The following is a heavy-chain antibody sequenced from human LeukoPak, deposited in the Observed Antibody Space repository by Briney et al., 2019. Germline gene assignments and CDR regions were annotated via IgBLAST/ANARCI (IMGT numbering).Heavy chain of an antibody. J-gene: IGHJ3*01. CDR2: ISAYNGNT. Sequence: ASVRVSCKASGYTFTNYRISWVRQAPGQGLEWMGWISAYNGNTNYAQKLQGRVTMTTDTSTSTAYMELRSLRSDDTAVYYCARDPFPYYYGSGSYYKDDAFDVWGQGTMVTVSS. CDR1: GYTFTNYR. V-gene: IGHV1-18*01. D-gene: IGHD3-10*01. CDR3: ARDPFPYYYGSGSYYKDDAFDV.